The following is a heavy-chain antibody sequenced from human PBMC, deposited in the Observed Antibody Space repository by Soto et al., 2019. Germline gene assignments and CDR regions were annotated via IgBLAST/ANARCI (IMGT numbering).Heavy chain of an antibody. CDR3: GLGPTYYGMDV. Sequence: GGSLRLSCAASGFTFSSYIMNWVRQAPGRGLEWVSSISSSSSYIYYADSVKGRFTISRDNAKNSLYLQMNSLRAEDTAVYYCGLGPTYYGMDVWGQGTTVTVSS. CDR2: ISSSSSYI. D-gene: IGHD7-27*01. CDR1: GFTFSSYI. J-gene: IGHJ6*02. V-gene: IGHV3-21*01.